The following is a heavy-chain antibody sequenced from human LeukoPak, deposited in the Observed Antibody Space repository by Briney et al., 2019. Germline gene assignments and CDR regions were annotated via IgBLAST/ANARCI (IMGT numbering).Heavy chain of an antibody. CDR3: ARDCSSTSCYGGGN. V-gene: IGHV3-21*01. CDR2: ISSSSSYI. CDR1: GFTFSSYS. J-gene: IGHJ4*02. D-gene: IGHD2-2*01. Sequence: GGSLRLSCAASGFTFSSYSMNWVRQAPGKGLEWVSSISSSSSYIYYADSVKGRFTISRDNAKNSLYLQMNSLRVEDTAVYYCARDCSSTSCYGGGNWGQGTLVTVSS.